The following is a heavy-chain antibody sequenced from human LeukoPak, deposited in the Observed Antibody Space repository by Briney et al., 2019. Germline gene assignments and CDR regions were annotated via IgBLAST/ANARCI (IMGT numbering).Heavy chain of an antibody. CDR2: IYYSGST. V-gene: IGHV4-59*08. D-gene: IGHD6-13*01. CDR1: GGSISSYY. CDR3: APLGYGGSLLDY. Sequence: TSETLSLTCTVSGGSISSYYWSWIRQPPGKGLEWIGYIYYSGSTNYNPSLKSRVTISVDTSKNQFSLKLSSVTAADTAVYYCAPLGYGGSLLDYWAREPLVTVSS. J-gene: IGHJ4*02.